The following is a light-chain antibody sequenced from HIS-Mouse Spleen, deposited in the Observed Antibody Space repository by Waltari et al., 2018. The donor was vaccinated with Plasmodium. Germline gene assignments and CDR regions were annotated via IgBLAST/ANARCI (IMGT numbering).Light chain of an antibody. Sequence: QSALTQPRSVSGSPGQSVTISCTGTRSYVGGYNYFSWYQQHPGKPPKLMIYDVSKRPSGVPDRFSGSKSGNTASLTISGLQAEDEADYYCCSYAGSYTYVVFGGGTKLTVL. CDR1: RSYVGGYNY. CDR3: CSYAGSYTYVV. J-gene: IGLJ2*01. CDR2: DVS. V-gene: IGLV2-11*01.